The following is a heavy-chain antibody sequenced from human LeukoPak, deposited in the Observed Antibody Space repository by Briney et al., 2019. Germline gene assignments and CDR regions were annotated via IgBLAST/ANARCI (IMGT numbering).Heavy chain of an antibody. CDR2: IRTKANSYAT. Sequence: GGSLRLSCAASGFTFSRYSMNWVRQASGKGLEWVGLIRTKANSYATAYAASVTGRFTISRDDSKDTSYLQMNSLKTEDTALYFCTTSYSGNSWYDWFGPWGQGTLVTVSS. CDR1: GFTFSRYS. D-gene: IGHD6-13*01. J-gene: IGHJ5*02. V-gene: IGHV3-73*01. CDR3: TTSYSGNSWYDWFGP.